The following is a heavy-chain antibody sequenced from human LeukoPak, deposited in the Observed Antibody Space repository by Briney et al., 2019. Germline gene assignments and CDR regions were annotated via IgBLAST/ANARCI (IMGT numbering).Heavy chain of an antibody. CDR1: GYTFTGYY. J-gene: IGHJ6*03. CDR3: AREYEGGYYMDV. Sequence: ASVKVSCKASGYTFTGYYMHWARQAPGQGLEWMGWINPNSGGTNYAQKFQGRVTMTRDTSISTAYMELSRLRSDDTAVYYCAREYEGGYYMDVWGKGTTVTVSS. CDR2: INPNSGGT. V-gene: IGHV1-2*02. D-gene: IGHD2-8*01.